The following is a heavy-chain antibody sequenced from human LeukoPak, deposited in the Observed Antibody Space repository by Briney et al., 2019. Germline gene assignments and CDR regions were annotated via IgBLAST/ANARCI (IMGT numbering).Heavy chain of an antibody. Sequence: KPSETLSLTCTVSGGSIITYFWTWIRQPPGKGLEWIGSIYYSGNTNYNPSLKSRVTISVDKSKNQFSLKLSSVTAADTAVYYCARDDYGVSPFDPWGQGTLVTVSS. D-gene: IGHD4-17*01. CDR2: IYYSGNT. CDR1: GGSIITYF. J-gene: IGHJ5*02. V-gene: IGHV4-59*01. CDR3: ARDDYGVSPFDP.